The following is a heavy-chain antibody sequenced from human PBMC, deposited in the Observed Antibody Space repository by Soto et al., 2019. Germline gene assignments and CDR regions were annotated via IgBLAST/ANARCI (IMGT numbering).Heavy chain of an antibody. CDR1: GASISSFAYY. J-gene: IGHJ5*02. D-gene: IGHD3-10*01. CDR2: VYYNENT. CDR3: ARRERYYGSPGWFDP. V-gene: IGHV4-39*01. Sequence: LSLNCNVSGASISSFAYYWAWIRQPPGKGLEWIGTVYYNENTYYNPSLKSRVTISVDTAKNQFSLNLRSVTAADTAVYFCARRERYYGSPGWFDPWGQGTLVTVSS.